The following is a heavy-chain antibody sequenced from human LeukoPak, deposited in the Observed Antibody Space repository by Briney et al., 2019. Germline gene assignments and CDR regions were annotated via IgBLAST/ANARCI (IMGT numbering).Heavy chain of an antibody. CDR1: GGSISSYY. CDR2: IYSSGST. Sequence: SETLSLTCTVSGGSISSYYWNWIRLPPGKGLEWIGYIYSSGSTTYNPSLKSRVTISIDTSKNQFSLKLTSVTAADTAVYYCARGPAAGIDTGHYDYWGQGTLVTVSS. V-gene: IGHV4-59*01. J-gene: IGHJ4*02. D-gene: IGHD6-13*01. CDR3: ARGPAAGIDTGHYDY.